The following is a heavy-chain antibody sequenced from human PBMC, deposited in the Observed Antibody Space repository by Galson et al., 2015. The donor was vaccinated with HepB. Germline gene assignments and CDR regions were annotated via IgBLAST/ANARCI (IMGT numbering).Heavy chain of an antibody. J-gene: IGHJ4*02. Sequence: SLRLSCAASGFTFTRHSMAWVRQAPGKGLEWVSTLGASDVNKLYADSVKGRFTISRDDSENTLYLQVDSLRAADTAVYFCAKESSGYYYFDSWGQGTLVTVSS. V-gene: IGHV3-23*01. CDR2: LGASDVNK. CDR1: GFTFTRHS. CDR3: AKESSGYYYFDS. D-gene: IGHD6-19*01.